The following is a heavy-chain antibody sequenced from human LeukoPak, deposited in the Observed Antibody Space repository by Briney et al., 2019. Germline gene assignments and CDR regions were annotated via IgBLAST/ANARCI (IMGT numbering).Heavy chain of an antibody. CDR2: ITWNSGSI. J-gene: IGHJ5*02. CDR3: TKENHVLLWFGEARWFDP. D-gene: IGHD3-10*01. CDR1: GFTFDDYA. Sequence: PGGSLRLSCAASGFTFDDYAMHWVRQAPGKGLEWVSSITWNSGSIGYVDSVKGRFTISRDNAKNSLYLQMNSLRAEDTAFYYCTKENHVLLWFGEARWFDPWGQGTLVTVSS. V-gene: IGHV3-9*01.